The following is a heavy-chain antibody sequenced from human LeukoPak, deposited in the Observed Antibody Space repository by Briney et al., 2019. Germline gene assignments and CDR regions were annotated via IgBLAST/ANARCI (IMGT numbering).Heavy chain of an antibody. CDR1: EYTFTDYY. J-gene: IGHJ4*02. CDR3: ARGMVRGVISNY. Sequence: ASVKVSCKSSEYTFTDYYIHWVRQAPGQGLEWMGWINPNSGVTKNAQKFQGRVTMTRDTSISTAYMELSRLRSDDTAVYYCARGMVRGVISNYWGQGTLVTVSS. D-gene: IGHD3-10*01. CDR2: INPNSGVT. V-gene: IGHV1-2*02.